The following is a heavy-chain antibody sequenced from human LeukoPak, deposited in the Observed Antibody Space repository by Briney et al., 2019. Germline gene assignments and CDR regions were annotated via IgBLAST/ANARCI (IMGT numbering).Heavy chain of an antibody. J-gene: IGHJ4*02. Sequence: AGGSLRLSCAASGFTFTFYAMSWVRQAPGKGLEWVSVVYGGGATYYADSVKGRFTISRDNSKNSLYLQMNSLRAEDTAVYYCARNYDSGSYFTDWGQGALVTVSS. V-gene: IGHV3-53*01. CDR3: ARNYDSGSYFTD. CDR2: VYGGGAT. CDR1: GFTFTFYA. D-gene: IGHD3-10*01.